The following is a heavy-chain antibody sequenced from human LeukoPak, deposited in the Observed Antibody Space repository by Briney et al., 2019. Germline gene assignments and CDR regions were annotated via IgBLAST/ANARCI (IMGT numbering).Heavy chain of an antibody. D-gene: IGHD3-10*01. V-gene: IGHV1-8*01. CDR3: ARYGSGSYWDVYYYYGMDV. CDR2: MNPNSGNT. Sequence: GASVKVSCKASGYTFTSYDINWVRQATGQGLEWMGWMNPNSGNTGYAQKFQGRVTMTRNTSISTAYMELSSLGSEDTAVYYCARYGSGSYWDVYYYYGMDVWGQGTTVTVS. J-gene: IGHJ6*02. CDR1: GYTFTSYD.